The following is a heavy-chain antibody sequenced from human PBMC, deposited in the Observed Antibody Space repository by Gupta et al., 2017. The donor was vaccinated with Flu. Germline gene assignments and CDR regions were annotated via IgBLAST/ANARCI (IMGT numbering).Heavy chain of an antibody. Sequence: EVHLLDPGGGLCSPGGPWRLSCSPLTFAFASAAMSWVRQAPGKGLEWVAHITGRVAATYNAEAVEVRVTISRDNSKNTLSLQMNRMTAEDTAVDVCANNDNLNDCFCCQDYWGQGTLVTVSS. CDR3: ANNDNLNDCFCCQDY. CDR2: ITGRVAAT. D-gene: IGHD2-21*02. V-gene: IGHV3-23*01. J-gene: IGHJ4*01. CDR1: TFAFASAA.